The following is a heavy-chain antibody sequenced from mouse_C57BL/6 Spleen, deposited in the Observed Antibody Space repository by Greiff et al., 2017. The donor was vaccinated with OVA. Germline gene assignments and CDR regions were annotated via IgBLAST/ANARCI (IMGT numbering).Heavy chain of an antibody. J-gene: IGHJ4*01. D-gene: IGHD2-2*01. Sequence: QVQLQQPGAELVMPGASVKLSCKASGYTFTSYWMHWVKQRPGKGLEWIGEIDPSDSYTTYNQKFKGKSTLTVDKSSSTAYMQLSSLTSEDSAVYYCARGGLGYYAMDYWGSRNLSHRLL. CDR3: ARGGLGYYAMDY. CDR2: IDPSDSYT. CDR1: GYTFTSYW. V-gene: IGHV1-69*01.